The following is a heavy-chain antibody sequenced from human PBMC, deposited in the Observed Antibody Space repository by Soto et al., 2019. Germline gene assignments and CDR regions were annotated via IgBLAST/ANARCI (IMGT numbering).Heavy chain of an antibody. V-gene: IGHV1-69*01. J-gene: IGHJ5*01. CDR3: ARVAYTSRATHWFDC. Sequence: QVQLVQSGAEVKKPGSSVKVSCKASGGTFTNYAVSWVRQAPGQGLEWMGDIIPIFGTTNYAQKFQGRVTIAADESTNTGYMELTNLRSEDTALYYCARVAYTSRATHWFDCWGPGTLVTVSS. D-gene: IGHD3-16*01. CDR1: GGTFTNYA. CDR2: IIPIFGTT.